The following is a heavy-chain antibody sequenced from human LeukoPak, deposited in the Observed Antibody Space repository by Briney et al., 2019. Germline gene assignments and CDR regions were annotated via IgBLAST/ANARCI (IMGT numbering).Heavy chain of an antibody. D-gene: IGHD3-10*01. V-gene: IGHV3-49*04. CDR3: TRPAAAYGSGSYYNVVPY. CDR2: IRSKAYGGTT. J-gene: IGHJ4*02. CDR1: GFTFGDYA. Sequence: GGSLRLSCTASGFTFGDYAMSWVRQAPGKGLEWVGFIRSKAYGGTTEYAASVKGRLTISRDDSKSIAYLQMNSLKTEDTAVYYCTRPAAAYGSGSYYNVVPYWGQGTLVTVSS.